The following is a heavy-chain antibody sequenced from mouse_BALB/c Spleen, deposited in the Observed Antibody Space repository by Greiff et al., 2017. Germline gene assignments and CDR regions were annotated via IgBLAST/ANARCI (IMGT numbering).Heavy chain of an antibody. Sequence: VQLQQSGPGLVKPSQSLSLTCTVTGYSITSDYAWNWIRQFPGNKLEWMGYISYSGSTSYNPSLKSRISITRDTSKNQFFLQLNSVTTEDTATYYCAAPIYDGNYGFAYWGQGTLVTVSA. CDR1: GYSITSDYA. V-gene: IGHV3-2*02. CDR3: AAPIYDGNYGFAY. J-gene: IGHJ3*01. D-gene: IGHD2-1*01. CDR2: ISYSGST.